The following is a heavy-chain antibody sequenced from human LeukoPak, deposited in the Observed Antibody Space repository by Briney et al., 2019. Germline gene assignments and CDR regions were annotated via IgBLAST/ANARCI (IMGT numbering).Heavy chain of an antibody. CDR3: ARYWGIQLWFEY. CDR2: IYSGGST. V-gene: IGHV3-66*01. Sequence: GGSLRLSCAASGFTVSSNYMSWVRQAPGKGLEWVSVIYSGGSTYYADSVEGRFTISRDNSKNTLYLQMNSLRAEDTAVYYCARYWGIQLWFEYWGQGTLVTVSS. CDR1: GFTVSSNY. J-gene: IGHJ4*02. D-gene: IGHD5-18*01.